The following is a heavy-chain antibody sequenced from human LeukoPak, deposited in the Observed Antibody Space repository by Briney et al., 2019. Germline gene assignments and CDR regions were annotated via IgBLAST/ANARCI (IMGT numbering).Heavy chain of an antibody. CDR3: ARLLGYCSGGTCYPPS. Sequence: PSETLSLTCTVSGGSFSSTSYYWGWIRQPPGKGLEWIGTIYYGGSTYYNPSLKSRVTISADASKNQFSLRLSSVTAAATAVYYCARLLGYCSGGTCYPPSWGQGTLVTVSS. V-gene: IGHV4-39*01. CDR2: IYYGGST. J-gene: IGHJ5*02. D-gene: IGHD2-15*01. CDR1: GGSFSSTSYY.